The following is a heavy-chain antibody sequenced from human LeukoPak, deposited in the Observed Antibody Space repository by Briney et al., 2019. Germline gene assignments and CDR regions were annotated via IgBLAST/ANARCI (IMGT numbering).Heavy chain of an antibody. V-gene: IGHV1-18*01. J-gene: IGHJ2*01. CDR2: ISAYNGNT. D-gene: IGHD1-1*01. CDR3: ATLWTGYFDL. Sequence: ASVKVSCKASGYTFTSYGISWVRQAPGQGLEWMGWISAYNGNTNYAQKFQGRVTMTEDTSTDTAYMELSSLRSEDTAVYYCATLWTGYFDLWGRGTLVTVSS. CDR1: GYTFTSYG.